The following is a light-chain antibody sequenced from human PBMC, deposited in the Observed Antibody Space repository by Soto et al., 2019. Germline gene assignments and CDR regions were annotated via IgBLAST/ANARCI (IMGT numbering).Light chain of an antibody. CDR3: CSHAGSDILI. J-gene: IGLJ2*01. CDR2: DVT. CDR1: SSDVGGYNY. Sequence: QSVLTQPRSVSGSPGQSVTISCTGTSSDVGGYNYVSWYQRHPGKAPKLIISDVTKRPSGVPDRFSGSKSGNTASLTISGLQAEDEADYDCCSHAGSDILIFGGGTKVTVL. V-gene: IGLV2-11*01.